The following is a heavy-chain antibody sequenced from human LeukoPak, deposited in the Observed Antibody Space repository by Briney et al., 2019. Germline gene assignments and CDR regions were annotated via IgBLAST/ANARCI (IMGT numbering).Heavy chain of an antibody. J-gene: IGHJ4*02. CDR3: ARHMTTVISPFDY. V-gene: IGHV5-51*01. Sequence: EESLKISCKGSGYSFSSYWIAWVRQMPGKGLEWMGIIYPGDSDTRYSPSFQGQVTISADRSTSTAYLQWSSLKASDTAMYYCARHMTTVISPFDYWGQGSLVTVSS. CDR1: GYSFSSYW. CDR2: IYPGDSDT. D-gene: IGHD4-23*01.